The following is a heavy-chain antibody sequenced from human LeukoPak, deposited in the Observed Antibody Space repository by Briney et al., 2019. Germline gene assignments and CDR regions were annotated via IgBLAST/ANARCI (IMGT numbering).Heavy chain of an antibody. V-gene: IGHV3-21*01. D-gene: IGHD2-15*01. CDR1: GFTFSSYS. CDR2: ISSSSSYI. CDR3: ARGYCSGGSCYWGYYFDY. J-gene: IGHJ4*02. Sequence: AGSLRLSCAASGFTFSSYSMNWVRQAPGKGLEWVSSISSSSSYIYYADSVKGRFTISRDNAKNSLYLQMNSLRAEDTAVYYCARGYCSGGSCYWGYYFDYWGQGTLVTVSS.